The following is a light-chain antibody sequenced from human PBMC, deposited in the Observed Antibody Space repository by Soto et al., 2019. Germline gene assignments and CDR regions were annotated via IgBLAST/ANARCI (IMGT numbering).Light chain of an antibody. CDR3: QQYNDWPQT. V-gene: IGKV3-15*01. CDR1: QSVGTY. CDR2: GAS. Sequence: EIVMTQSPATLSVSPGERATLSCRASQSVGTYLAWYQQKPGQAPRLLIYGASTRAAGISPRFSGGGSGTEFTLTISSLQSEDFAVYYCQQYNDWPQTFGQATKVGIK. J-gene: IGKJ1*01.